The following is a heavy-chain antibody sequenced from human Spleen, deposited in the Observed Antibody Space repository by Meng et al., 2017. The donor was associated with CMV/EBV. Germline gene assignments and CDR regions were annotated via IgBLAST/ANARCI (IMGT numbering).Heavy chain of an antibody. CDR1: GDSISSSDYY. V-gene: IGHV4-39*07. CDR2: VYYSGTA. Sequence: SETLSLTCIVSGDSISSSDYYWGWIRQPPGKGLEWIASVYYSGTAYYNPSLKSRVTVSADTSKNQFSLKLSSVTAADTAVYYCARGTMIVPPDAFDIWGQGTIVTVSS. D-gene: IGHD3-22*01. CDR3: ARGTMIVPPDAFDI. J-gene: IGHJ3*02.